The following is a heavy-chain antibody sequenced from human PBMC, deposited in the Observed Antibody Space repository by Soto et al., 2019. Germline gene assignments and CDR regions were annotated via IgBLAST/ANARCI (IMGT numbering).Heavy chain of an antibody. CDR2: ISSTTNYI. V-gene: IGHV3-21*06. CDR1: GFTFTRYS. CDR3: ARESEDLTSNFDY. Sequence: GGSLRLSCAASGFTFTRYSMNWVRQAPGKGLEWVSSISSTTNYIYYGDSMKGRFTISRDNAKNSLYLEMNSLRAEDTAVYYCARESEDLTSNFDYWGQGTVATASS. J-gene: IGHJ4*02.